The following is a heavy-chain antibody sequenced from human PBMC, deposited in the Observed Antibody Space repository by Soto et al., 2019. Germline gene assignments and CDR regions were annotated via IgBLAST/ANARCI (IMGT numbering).Heavy chain of an antibody. J-gene: IGHJ6*02. CDR1: GGTFSSYA. CDR2: IIPIFGTA. V-gene: IGHV1-69*13. Sequence: GASVKVSCKASGGTFSSYAISWVRQAPGQGLEWMGGIIPIFGTANYAQKFQGRVTITADESTSTAYMELSSLRSEDTAVYYCAREGGWVVVVPAATELYGMDVWGQGTTVTVSS. CDR3: AREGGWVVVVPAATELYGMDV. D-gene: IGHD2-2*01.